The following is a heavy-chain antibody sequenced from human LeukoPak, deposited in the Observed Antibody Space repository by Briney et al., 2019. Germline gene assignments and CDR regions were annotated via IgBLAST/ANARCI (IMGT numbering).Heavy chain of an antibody. CDR1: GGSISSYY. J-gene: IGHJ5*02. CDR2: IYYSGST. V-gene: IGHV4-59*08. Sequence: SETLSLTCTVSGGSISSYYWSWIRQPPGKGLEWIGYIYYSGSTNYNPSLKSRVTISVDTSKNQFSLKLSSVTAADTAVYYCARGEGYCSSTSCYLFDPWGQGTLVTVSS. D-gene: IGHD2-2*01. CDR3: ARGEGYCSSTSCYLFDP.